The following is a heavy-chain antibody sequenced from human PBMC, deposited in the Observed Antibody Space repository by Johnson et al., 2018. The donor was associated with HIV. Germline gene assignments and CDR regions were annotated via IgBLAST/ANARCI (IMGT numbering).Heavy chain of an antibody. D-gene: IGHD6-25*01. CDR1: GFTFDDYA. CDR2: ISWNSGSI. V-gene: IGHV3-9*01. CDR3: ARGGLEYSSALGLGYAFDV. Sequence: EVQLVESGGGVVRPGRSLRLSCAASGFTFDDYAMHWVRQAPGKGLEWVSGISWNSGSIGYADSGKGRCTISRDNSKNTLYLQMNSLRAEETAVYYCARGGLEYSSALGLGYAFDVWGQGTVVTVSS. J-gene: IGHJ3*01.